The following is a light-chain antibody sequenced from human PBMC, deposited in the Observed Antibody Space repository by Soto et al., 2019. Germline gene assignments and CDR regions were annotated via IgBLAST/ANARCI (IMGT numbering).Light chain of an antibody. V-gene: IGKV1-33*01. CDR1: QDISYY. Sequence: DIQMTHSPSSLSASVGDRVTITCQASQDISYYLNWYQQKPGKAPKLLIYDASNLETGVPSRFSGSGPGTDCTDTISSLQPEDIATYYCQQYDNLPLTFGGGTKVQIK. CDR2: DAS. J-gene: IGKJ4*01. CDR3: QQYDNLPLT.